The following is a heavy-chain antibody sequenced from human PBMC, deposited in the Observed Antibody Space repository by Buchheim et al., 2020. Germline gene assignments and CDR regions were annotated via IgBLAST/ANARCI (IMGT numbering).Heavy chain of an antibody. J-gene: IGHJ6*02. CDR2: IYYSGST. D-gene: IGHD3-22*01. CDR3: ARSLRNYDSSGYYYYYYYYGMDV. CDR1: GGSISSYY. Sequence: QVQLQESGPGLVKPSETLSLTCTVSGGSISSYYWSWIRQPPGKGLEWIGYIYYSGSTNYNPSLKSRVTISVDTSKNQFSLKLSSVTAADTAVYYCARSLRNYDSSGYYYYYYYYGMDVWGQGTT. V-gene: IGHV4-59*01.